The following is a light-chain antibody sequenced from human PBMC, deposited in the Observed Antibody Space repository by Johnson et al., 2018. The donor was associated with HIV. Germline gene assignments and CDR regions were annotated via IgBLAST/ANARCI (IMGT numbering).Light chain of an antibody. Sequence: QLVLTQPPSVSAAPGQKVTISCSGSSSNIGNNYVSWYQQLPGTAPKLLIYDNNKRPSGIPDRFSGSKSGTSATLDITGLQSGDEADYYCGTWDSSLSAYVFGNGTKVTVL. CDR1: SSNIGNNY. CDR2: DNN. J-gene: IGLJ1*01. V-gene: IGLV1-51*01. CDR3: GTWDSSLSAYV.